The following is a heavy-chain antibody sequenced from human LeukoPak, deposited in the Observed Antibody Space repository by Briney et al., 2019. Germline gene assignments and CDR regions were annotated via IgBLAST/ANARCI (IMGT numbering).Heavy chain of an antibody. CDR1: GYTFTSYG. CDR3: AKNRLGSSIIVGATCPDY. Sequence: PGASVKVSCKASGYTFTSYGISWVRQAPGQGLEWMGIINPSGGSTTYAQKFQGRVTMTRDTSTSTVYMELSSLRSGDTAIYYCAKNRLGSSIIVGATCPDYWGQGTLVTVSS. J-gene: IGHJ4*02. CDR2: INPSGGST. D-gene: IGHD1-26*01. V-gene: IGHV1-46*01.